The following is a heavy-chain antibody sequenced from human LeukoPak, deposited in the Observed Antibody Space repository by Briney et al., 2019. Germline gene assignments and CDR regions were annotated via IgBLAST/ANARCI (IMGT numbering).Heavy chain of an antibody. CDR2: ISGSGDST. CDR1: GFTFSSYA. Sequence: GGSLRLSCAASGFTFSSYAMNWVRQAPGKGLEGVSGISGSGDSTYYSDSVKGRFTISRDNSKTTLYMQMNSLRAEDTAVYYCAKGTLGYCSGGSCYLDYWGQGTLVTVSS. D-gene: IGHD2-15*01. J-gene: IGHJ4*02. V-gene: IGHV3-23*01. CDR3: AKGTLGYCSGGSCYLDY.